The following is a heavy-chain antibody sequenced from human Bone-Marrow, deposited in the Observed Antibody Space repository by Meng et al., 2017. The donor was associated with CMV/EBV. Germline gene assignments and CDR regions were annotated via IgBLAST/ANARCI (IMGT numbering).Heavy chain of an antibody. V-gene: IGHV3-23*03. CDR1: GFTFSSYA. CDR2: IYSGGSST. J-gene: IGHJ4*02. D-gene: IGHD2-2*01. CDR3: ARQVVPALPFDN. Sequence: GESLKISCAASGFTFSSYAMSWVRQAPGKGLEWVSVIYSGGSSTYYADSVKGRFTISRDNSKNTLYLQMNSLRAEDTAVYYCARQVVPALPFDNWGQGTLVTVSS.